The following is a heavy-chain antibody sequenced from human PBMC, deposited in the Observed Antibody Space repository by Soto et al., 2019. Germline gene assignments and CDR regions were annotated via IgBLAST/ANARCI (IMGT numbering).Heavy chain of an antibody. V-gene: IGHV3-21*01. CDR1: GFTFSSYS. CDR2: ISSSSSYI. CDR3: ARGFLEWLLPPDYYYGMDV. D-gene: IGHD3-3*01. J-gene: IGHJ6*02. Sequence: GGSLRLSCAASGFTFSSYSMNWVRQAPGKGLEWVSSISSSSSYIYYADSVKGRFTISRDNAKNSLYLQMNSLRAEDTAVYYCARGFLEWLLPPDYYYGMDVWGQGTTVTVYS.